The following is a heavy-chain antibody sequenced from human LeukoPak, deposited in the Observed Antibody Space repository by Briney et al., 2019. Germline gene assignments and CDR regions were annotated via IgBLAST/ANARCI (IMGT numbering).Heavy chain of an antibody. CDR3: ARDLRRFAAYYFDY. J-gene: IGHJ4*02. Sequence: PGGSLRLSCAASGFTFSNYDMHWVRQAPGKGLEWVAVIWYDGSNKYYADSVKGRFTISRDNSKNTLYLQTNSLRAEDTAVYYCARDLRRFAAYYFDYWGQGTLVTVSS. CDR1: GFTFSNYD. V-gene: IGHV3-33*01. D-gene: IGHD5/OR15-5a*01. CDR2: IWYDGSNK.